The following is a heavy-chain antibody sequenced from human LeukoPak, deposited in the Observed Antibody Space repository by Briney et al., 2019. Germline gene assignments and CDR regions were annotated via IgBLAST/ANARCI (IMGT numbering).Heavy chain of an antibody. CDR2: ISDSGRST. Sequence: GGSLRLSCAASGFTFSSYWMHWVRQAPGKGLGWVSAISDSGRSTYYADSVKGRFTISRDISKSTLYLQMNSLRAEDTALYYCAKGQKWELPLDFWGQGTLVTVSS. CDR3: AKGQKWELPLDF. J-gene: IGHJ4*02. CDR1: GFTFSSYW. D-gene: IGHD1-26*01. V-gene: IGHV3-23*01.